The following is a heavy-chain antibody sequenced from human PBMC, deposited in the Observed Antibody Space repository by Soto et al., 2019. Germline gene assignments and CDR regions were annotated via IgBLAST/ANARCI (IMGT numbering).Heavy chain of an antibody. CDR1: GGSISSSSYY. V-gene: IGHV4-39*01. D-gene: IGHD3-22*01. J-gene: IGHJ4*02. Sequence: SETLSLTCTVSGGSISSSSYYWGWIRQPPGKGLEWIGSIYYSGSTYYNPSLKSRVTISVDTSKNQFSLKLSSVTAADTAVYYCARFIEYYYDSSGFDYWGQGTLVTVSS. CDR2: IYYSGST. CDR3: ARFIEYYYDSSGFDY.